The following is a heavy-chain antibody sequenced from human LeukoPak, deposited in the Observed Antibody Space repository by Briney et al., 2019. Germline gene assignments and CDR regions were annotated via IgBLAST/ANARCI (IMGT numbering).Heavy chain of an antibody. J-gene: IGHJ6*03. D-gene: IGHD4-17*01. CDR1: GFTFSSYG. CDR3: AKAGGDYFYYYYYYYMDV. V-gene: IGHV3-23*01. Sequence: GGSLRLSCAASGFTFSSYGMSWVRQAPGKGLEWVSAISGSGGSTYYADSVKGRFTISRDNSKNTLYLQMNSLRAEDMAVYYCAKAGGDYFYYYYYYYMDVWGKGTTVTISS. CDR2: ISGSGGST.